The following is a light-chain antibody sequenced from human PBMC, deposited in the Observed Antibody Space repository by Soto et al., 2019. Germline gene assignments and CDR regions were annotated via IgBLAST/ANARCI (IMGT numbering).Light chain of an antibody. V-gene: IGKV3-20*01. CDR2: GAS. CDR3: QQYGSTQT. CDR1: QSVSSSY. J-gene: IGKJ1*01. Sequence: EIVLTQSPGTLSLSPGERATLSCRASQSVSSSYLAWYQQKPGQAPRRLIYGASSRATGIPDRFSGSGSGTDFTLTISRPEPEDFTVYYCQQYGSTQTFGQGTKVEIK.